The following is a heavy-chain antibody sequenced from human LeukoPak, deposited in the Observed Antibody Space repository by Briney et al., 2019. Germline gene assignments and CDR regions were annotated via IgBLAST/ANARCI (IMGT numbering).Heavy chain of an antibody. CDR3: AKTYSSTWSDWYFDV. V-gene: IGHV3-23*01. CDR1: GLIFSACA. D-gene: IGHD6-13*01. J-gene: IGHJ2*01. CDR2: LGADGVSS. Sequence: GGSLRLSCAASGLIFSACAMAWVRQAPGKGLEWVSSLGADGVSSYYADSVKGRFSIFRDISKNTLYLQMSSLRAEDTALYYCAKTYSSTWSDWYFDVWGRGALVTVS.